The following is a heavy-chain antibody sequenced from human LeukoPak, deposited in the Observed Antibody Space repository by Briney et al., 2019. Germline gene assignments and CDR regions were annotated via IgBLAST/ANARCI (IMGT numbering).Heavy chain of an antibody. J-gene: IGHJ6*03. D-gene: IGHD3/OR15-3a*01. Sequence: SSETLSLTCTVSGGSISSGGYYWSWIRQHPGKGLEWIGYIYYSGSTYYNPSLKSRVTISVDTSRNQFSLKLSSVTAADSAVYYCARRTGYLNYYYYYYMDVWGNGTTVTVSS. CDR3: ARRTGYLNYYYYYYMDV. CDR2: IYYSGST. CDR1: GGSISSGGYY. V-gene: IGHV4-31*03.